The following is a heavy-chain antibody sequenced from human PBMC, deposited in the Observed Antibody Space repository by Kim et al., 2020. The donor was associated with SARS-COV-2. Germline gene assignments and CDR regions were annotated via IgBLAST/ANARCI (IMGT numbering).Heavy chain of an antibody. Sequence: GGSLRLSCAASGFTFSSYGMHWVRQAPGKGLEWVAVISYDGSNKYYADSVKGRFTISRDNSKNTLYLQMNSLRAEDTAVYYCAKDLGYYGGNPFWGYYYGMDVWGQGTTVTVSS. V-gene: IGHV3-30*18. D-gene: IGHD4-17*01. CDR2: ISYDGSNK. CDR3: AKDLGYYGGNPFWGYYYGMDV. J-gene: IGHJ6*02. CDR1: GFTFSSYG.